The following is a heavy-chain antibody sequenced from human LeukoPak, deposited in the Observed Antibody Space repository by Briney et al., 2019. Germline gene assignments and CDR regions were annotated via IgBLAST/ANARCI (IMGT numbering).Heavy chain of an antibody. CDR2: INPNSGGT. Sequence: ASVKVSCKASGYTFTGYYMHWVRQAPGQGLEWMGWINPNSGGTNYAQKFHGRVTMTRDTSISTAYMELSRLRSDDTALYYCARGGEGEAWGYFDYWGQEPWSPSPQ. CDR1: GYTFTGYY. CDR3: ARGGEGEAWGYFDY. D-gene: IGHD3-16*01. V-gene: IGHV1-2*02. J-gene: IGHJ4*01.